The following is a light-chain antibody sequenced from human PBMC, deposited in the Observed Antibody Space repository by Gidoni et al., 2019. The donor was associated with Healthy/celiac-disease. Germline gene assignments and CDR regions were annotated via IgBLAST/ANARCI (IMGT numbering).Light chain of an antibody. J-gene: IGKJ2*01. CDR2: AAS. Sequence: DIQMTQSPSSLSASVGDRVTISCRASQSIATHLNWYQQRPGKAPKVLIYAASSLQSGVPSRFSASGSGTDFALTISSLLPEDFATYYCQQSYTTPYTFGQGTELQIK. V-gene: IGKV1-39*01. CDR3: QQSYTTPYT. CDR1: QSIATH.